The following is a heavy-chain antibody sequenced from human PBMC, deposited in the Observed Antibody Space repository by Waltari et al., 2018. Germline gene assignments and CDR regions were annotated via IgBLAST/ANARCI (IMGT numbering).Heavy chain of an antibody. D-gene: IGHD6-19*01. J-gene: IGHJ4*02. Sequence: QVQLQQWGAGLLKPSATLSLTCAAYGGSFRGYSCSWIRQPPGKGLEWIGEINHSGSTNYNPSLKSRVTISVDTSKNQFSLKLSSVTAADTAVYYCARGRYSSGWYSNFDYWGQGTLVTVSS. CDR3: ARGRYSSGWYSNFDY. CDR2: INHSGST. V-gene: IGHV4-34*01. CDR1: GGSFRGYS.